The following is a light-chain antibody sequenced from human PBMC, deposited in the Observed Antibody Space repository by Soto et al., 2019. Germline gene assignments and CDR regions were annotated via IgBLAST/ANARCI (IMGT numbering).Light chain of an antibody. CDR3: MLSYYAAGV. V-gene: IGLV7-46*01. CDR2: DTV. CDR1: AGTVTSDHY. Sequence: QTVVTQEPSLTVSPGGTVSLTCGSSAGTVTSDHYPYWFQQKPGQAPRTLIYDTVNKESWTPARFSGSLLGGRAALTLSGAQPEDEADYYCMLSYYAAGVLGGRTKVTVL. J-gene: IGLJ2*01.